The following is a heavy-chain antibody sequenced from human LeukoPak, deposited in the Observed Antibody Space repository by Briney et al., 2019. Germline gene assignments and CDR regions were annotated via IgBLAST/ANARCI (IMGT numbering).Heavy chain of an antibody. J-gene: IGHJ6*02. CDR3: ARDKERDDSSGYYYHYGMDV. CDR2: IYSGGST. CDR1: GFTVSSNY. Sequence: GGSLRLSCAASGFTVSSNYMSWVRQAPGKGLEWVSVIYSGGSTYYADSVKGRFTISRDNSKNTLYLQMNSLRAEDTAVYYCARDKERDDSSGYYYHYGMDVWGQGTTVTVSS. D-gene: IGHD3-22*01. V-gene: IGHV3-53*01.